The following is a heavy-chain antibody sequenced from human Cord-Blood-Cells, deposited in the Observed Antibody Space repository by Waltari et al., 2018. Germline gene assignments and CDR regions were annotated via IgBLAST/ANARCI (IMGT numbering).Heavy chain of an antibody. D-gene: IGHD2-2*01. CDR1: GFTFRSYS. V-gene: IGHV3-48*02. CDR3: ARQDVVVVPAAIDY. J-gene: IGHJ4*02. CDR2: ISSSSSTI. Sequence: EVQLVESGGGLVQPGGSLRLSCAASGFTFRSYSMNWVRQAPGKGLEWVSYISSSSSTIYYADSVKGRFTISRDNAKNSLYLQMNSLRDEDTAVYYCARQDVVVVPAAIDYWGQGTLVTVSS.